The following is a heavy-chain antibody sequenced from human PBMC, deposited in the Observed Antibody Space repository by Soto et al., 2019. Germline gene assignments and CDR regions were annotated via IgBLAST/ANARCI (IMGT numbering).Heavy chain of an antibody. Sequence: SETLSLTCTVSGGSISSSSYYWGWIRQPPGKGLEWIGSIYYSGSTYYNPSLKSRVTISVDTSKNQFSLKLSSVTAADTAVYYCAILGYCSSTSCYESMPHYYYYYYMDVWGKGTTVTVSS. D-gene: IGHD2-2*01. CDR2: IYYSGST. V-gene: IGHV4-39*01. CDR1: GGSISSSSYY. J-gene: IGHJ6*03. CDR3: AILGYCSSTSCYESMPHYYYYYYMDV.